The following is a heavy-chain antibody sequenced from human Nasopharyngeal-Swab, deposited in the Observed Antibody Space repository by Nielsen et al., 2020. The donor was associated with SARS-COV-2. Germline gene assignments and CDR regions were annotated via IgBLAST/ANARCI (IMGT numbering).Heavy chain of an antibody. Sequence: SETLSLTCAVSGGSTSSGGYSWSWIRQPPGKGLEWIGYIYHSGSTYYNPSLKSRVTISVDRSKNQFSLKLSSVTAADTAVYYCAGRITIFGVVYYMDVWGKGTTVTVSS. CDR1: GGSTSSGGYS. J-gene: IGHJ6*03. D-gene: IGHD3-3*01. CDR2: IYHSGST. V-gene: IGHV4-30-2*01. CDR3: AGRITIFGVVYYMDV.